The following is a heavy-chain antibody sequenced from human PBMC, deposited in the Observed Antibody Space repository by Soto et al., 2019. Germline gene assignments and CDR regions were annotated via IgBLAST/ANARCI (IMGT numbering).Heavy chain of an antibody. J-gene: IGHJ4*02. CDR3: TTGEYYYDSSGYYPFDF. CDR1: GFTFSNAW. Sequence: GGSLRLSCAASGFTFSNAWMSWVRQAPGKGLEWVGRIKSKTDGGTTDYAAPVKGRFTISRDDSKNTLYLQMNSLKTEDTAVYYGTTGEYYYDSSGYYPFDFWGQGTLVTVSS. D-gene: IGHD3-22*01. CDR2: IKSKTDGGTT. V-gene: IGHV3-15*01.